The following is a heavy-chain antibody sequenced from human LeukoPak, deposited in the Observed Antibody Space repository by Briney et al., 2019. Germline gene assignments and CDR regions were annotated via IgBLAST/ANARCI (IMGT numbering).Heavy chain of an antibody. CDR2: ITGSGGSA. CDR3: ATSSGFYCSTTTCYFDY. D-gene: IGHD2-2*01. V-gene: IGHV3-23*01. Sequence: GGSLRLSCAASGFTLSSYAMTWVRQAPGKGLEWVSAITGSGGSAYYADSVKGRFTISRDNSKNTLYLRMNSLGAEDTAIYYCATSSGFYCSTTTCYFDYWGQGTLVTVSS. CDR1: GFTLSSYA. J-gene: IGHJ4*02.